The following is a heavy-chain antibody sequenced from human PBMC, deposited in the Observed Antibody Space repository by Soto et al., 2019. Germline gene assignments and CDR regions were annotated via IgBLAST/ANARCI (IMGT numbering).Heavy chain of an antibody. V-gene: IGHV4-31*03. CDR3: ARSQTTVTSYYY. Sequence: SETLSLTCTVSGGSISSFCYYWSWIRQHPGKGLEWIGYIYYSGSTYYNPSLKSRVTISVDRSKNQFSLKLSSVTAADTAVYYCARSQTTVTSYYYWGQGTLVTVS. CDR1: GGSISSFCYY. J-gene: IGHJ4*02. CDR2: IYYSGST. D-gene: IGHD4-17*01.